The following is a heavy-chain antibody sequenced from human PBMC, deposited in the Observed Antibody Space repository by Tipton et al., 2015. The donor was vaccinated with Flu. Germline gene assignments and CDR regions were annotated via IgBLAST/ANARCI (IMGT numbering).Heavy chain of an antibody. Sequence: LRLSCTVSGGSISSYYWSWIRQPSGKGLEWIGYIYYSGSTNYNPSLKSRVTISVDTSKNQFSLKLSSVTAADTAVYYCARCGSVYAFDIWGQGTMVTVSS. V-gene: IGHV4-59*01. CDR2: IYYSGST. CDR1: GGSISSYY. J-gene: IGHJ3*02. D-gene: IGHD1-14*01. CDR3: ARCGSVYAFDI.